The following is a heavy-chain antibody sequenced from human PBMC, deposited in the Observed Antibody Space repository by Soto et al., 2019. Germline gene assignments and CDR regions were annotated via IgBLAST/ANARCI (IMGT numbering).Heavy chain of an antibody. Sequence: PGGSLRLSCAASGFTFSSYAMSWVRQAPGKGLEWVSAIIGSGGSTYYADSVKGRFTISRDNSKNTLYLQMNSLRAEDTAVYYCARNYFDSGGGFDYWGQGTLVTVSS. CDR3: ARNYFDSGGGFDY. V-gene: IGHV3-23*01. D-gene: IGHD3-22*01. J-gene: IGHJ4*02. CDR2: IIGSGGST. CDR1: GFTFSSYA.